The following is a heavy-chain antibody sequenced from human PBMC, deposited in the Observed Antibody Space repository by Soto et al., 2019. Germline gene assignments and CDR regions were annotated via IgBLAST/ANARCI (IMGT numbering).Heavy chain of an antibody. J-gene: IGHJ4*02. CDR2: INHSGST. V-gene: IGHV4-34*01. D-gene: IGHD2-15*01. CDR1: GGSFSGYY. CDR3: AREGYCSGGSCYSRTLDY. Sequence: QVQLQQWGAGLLKPSETLSLTCAVYGGSFSGYYWSWIRQPPGKGLEWIGEINHSGSTNYNPSLKSRVTISVDTSKNQFSLKLSSVNAADTAVYYCAREGYCSGGSCYSRTLDYWGQGTLVTVSS.